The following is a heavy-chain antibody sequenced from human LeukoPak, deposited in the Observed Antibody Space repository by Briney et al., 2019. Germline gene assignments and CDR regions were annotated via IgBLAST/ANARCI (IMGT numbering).Heavy chain of an antibody. D-gene: IGHD2-15*01. CDR2: ISGSGGSA. V-gene: IGHV3-23*01. CDR3: AKDGSLTRFDY. J-gene: IGHJ4*02. Sequence: GGSLRLSCAASKFSFSSYAMNWVRQAPGKGLEWVSTISGSGGSAYYADSVKGRFTISRDNSKNTLYLQMNSLRAEDTAVYYCAKDGSLTRFDYWGQGTLVTVSS. CDR1: KFSFSSYA.